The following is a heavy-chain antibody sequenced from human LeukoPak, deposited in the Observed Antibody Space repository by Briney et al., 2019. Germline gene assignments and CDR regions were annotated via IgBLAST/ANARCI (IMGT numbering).Heavy chain of an antibody. CDR1: GDSVSSNSAA. Sequence: SQTLSLTCAISGDSVSSNSAAWNWLRQSPSRGLEWLGRTYYRSKWYNDYAVSVKSRITINPDTSKNQFSLQLNSVTPEDTAVYYRARVEGYCSGGSCYNWFDPWGQGTLVTVSS. J-gene: IGHJ5*02. CDR3: ARVEGYCSGGSCYNWFDP. V-gene: IGHV6-1*01. D-gene: IGHD2-15*01. CDR2: TYYRSKWYN.